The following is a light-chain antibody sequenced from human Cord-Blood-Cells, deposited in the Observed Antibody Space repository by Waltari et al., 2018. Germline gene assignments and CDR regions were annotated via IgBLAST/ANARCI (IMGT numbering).Light chain of an antibody. CDR3: SSYAGSNNYV. CDR1: GSDVGGYTY. CDR2: EVS. V-gene: IGLV2-8*01. Sequence: QSALTQPPPASGSPGQSVTISCTGTGSDVGGYTYVSWYQQHPGKAPKLMIYEVSKRPSGVPDRFSGSKSGNTASLTVSGLQAEDEADYYCSSYAGSNNYVFGTGTKVTVL. J-gene: IGLJ1*01.